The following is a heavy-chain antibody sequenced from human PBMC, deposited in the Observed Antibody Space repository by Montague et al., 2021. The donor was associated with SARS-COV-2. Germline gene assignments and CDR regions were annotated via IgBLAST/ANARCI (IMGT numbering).Heavy chain of an antibody. J-gene: IGHJ4*02. CDR2: INHRGST. V-gene: IGHV4-34*01. CDR1: GGSFSGYY. Sequence: SETLSLTCAVYGGSFSGYYWSWIRQPPGKGLEWIGEINHRGSTKYNPSLKSRVTISVDTSKNQFSLKLSSVTVADTAVYYCARGTKRVFTYEYDSSGYASDYWGQGTLVTVSS. CDR3: ARGTKRVFTYEYDSSGYASDY. D-gene: IGHD3-22*01.